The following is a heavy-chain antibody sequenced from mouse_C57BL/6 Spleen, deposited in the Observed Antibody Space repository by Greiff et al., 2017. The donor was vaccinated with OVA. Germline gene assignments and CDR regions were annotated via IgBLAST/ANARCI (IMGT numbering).Heavy chain of an antibody. CDR1: GFTFSDYG. J-gene: IGHJ3*01. CDR3: ARQDYYGSSWFAY. Sequence: EVQLQQSGGGLVKPGGSLKLSCAASGFTFSDYGMHWVRQAPEKGLEWVAYISSGSSTIYYADTVKGRFTISRDNAKNTLFLQMTSLRSEDTAMYYCARQDYYGSSWFAYWGQGTLVTVSA. CDR2: ISSGSSTI. D-gene: IGHD1-1*01. V-gene: IGHV5-17*01.